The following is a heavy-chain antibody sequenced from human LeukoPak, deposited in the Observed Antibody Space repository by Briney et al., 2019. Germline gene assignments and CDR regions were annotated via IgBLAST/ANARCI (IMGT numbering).Heavy chain of an antibody. CDR3: ARDGGGISDF. J-gene: IGHJ4*02. V-gene: IGHV1-2*02. CDR1: GYTFTGYY. D-gene: IGHD3-16*01. Sequence: GASVKVSCKASGYTFTGYYMHWVRQAPGQGLEWMGWINPNSGGTNYAQKFQGRVTMTRDTSTSTAYMELRSLRSDDTAVYYCARDGGGISDFWGQGTLVTVSS. CDR2: INPNSGGT.